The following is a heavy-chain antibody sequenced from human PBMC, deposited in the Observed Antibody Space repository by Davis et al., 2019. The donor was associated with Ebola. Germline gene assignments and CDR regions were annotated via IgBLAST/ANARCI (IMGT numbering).Heavy chain of an antibody. Sequence: SETLSLTCTVSGGSISSYYWSWIRQPPGKGLEWIGYIYYSGSTNYNPSLKSRVTISVDTSKKQFSLKLSSVTAADTAVYYCARDQELPGYDAFDIWGQGTMVTVSS. CDR1: GGSISSYY. CDR2: IYYSGST. CDR3: ARDQELPGYDAFDI. V-gene: IGHV4-59*01. D-gene: IGHD1-26*01. J-gene: IGHJ3*02.